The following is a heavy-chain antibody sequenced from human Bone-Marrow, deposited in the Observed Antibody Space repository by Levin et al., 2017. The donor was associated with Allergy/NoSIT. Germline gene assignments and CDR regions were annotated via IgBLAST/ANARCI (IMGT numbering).Heavy chain of an antibody. CDR3: ARGLRYCSGGSCSGVNWFDP. CDR2: IYPGDSDT. CDR1: GSSFISHW. D-gene: IGHD2-15*01. Sequence: GGSLRLSCKGSGSSFISHWIGWVRQMPGKGLEWMGIIYPGDSDTRYSPSFQGQVTISADKSISTAYLQWSSLKASDTAMYYCARGLRYCSGGSCSGVNWFDPWGQGTLVTVSS. V-gene: IGHV5-51*01. J-gene: IGHJ5*02.